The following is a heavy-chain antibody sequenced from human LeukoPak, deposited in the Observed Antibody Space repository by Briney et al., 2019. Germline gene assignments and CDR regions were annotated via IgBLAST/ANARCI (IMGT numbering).Heavy chain of an antibody. V-gene: IGHV3-23*01. J-gene: IGHJ4*02. Sequence: GGSLRLSCTASGFTFGDYAMSWFRQAPGKGLEWVSAISGSGGSTYYADSVKGRFTISRDNSKNTLYLQMNSLRAEDTAVYYCAKDRELDYWGQGTLVTVSS. CDR2: ISGSGGST. D-gene: IGHD1-26*01. CDR3: AKDRELDY. CDR1: GFTFGDYA.